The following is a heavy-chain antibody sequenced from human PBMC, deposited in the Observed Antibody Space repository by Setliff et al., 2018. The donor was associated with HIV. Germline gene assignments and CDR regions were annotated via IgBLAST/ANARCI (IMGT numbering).Heavy chain of an antibody. CDR1: GGSLSSVSHY. D-gene: IGHD2-2*01. V-gene: IGHV4-61*09. CDR3: GTAMHYYYGLDV. Sequence: SETLSLTCSVSGGSLSSVSHYCTWLRQAAGKGLEWIGHFYTSGTTNYNPSLESRVTISVDTSKNQFSLKLSSVTAADAAVYYCGTAMHYYYGLDVWGQGIRVTVSS. J-gene: IGHJ6*02. CDR2: FYTSGTT.